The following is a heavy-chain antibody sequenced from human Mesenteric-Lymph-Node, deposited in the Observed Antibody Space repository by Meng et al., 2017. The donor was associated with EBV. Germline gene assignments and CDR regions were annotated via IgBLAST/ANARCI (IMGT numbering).Heavy chain of an antibody. J-gene: IGHJ4*02. CDR1: GGFISSGNYC. CDR3: STNDNYRNDS. V-gene: IGHV4-31*03. CDR2: NTCTGHP. D-gene: IGHD5-24*01. Sequence: QGQLQKGCPEKVKAAQTPSLTGTCSGGFISSGNYCWNQIRQHPGKGLEWIGNNTCTGHPYYNPSLRFRFTISIDTSKTHFSLSLHSVTAADTSFCYCSTNDNYRNDSWGQGTLVTVSS.